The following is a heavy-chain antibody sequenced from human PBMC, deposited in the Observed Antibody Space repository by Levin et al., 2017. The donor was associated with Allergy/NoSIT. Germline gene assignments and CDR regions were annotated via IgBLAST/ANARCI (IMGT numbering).Heavy chain of an antibody. V-gene: IGHV3-30*18. Sequence: GGSLRLSCAASGFTFSSYGMHWVRQAPGKGLEWVAVISYDGSNKYYADSVKGRFTISRDNSKNTLYLQMNSLRAEDTAVYYCAKDWDHEASNDYWGQGTLVTVSS. D-gene: IGHD1-26*01. J-gene: IGHJ4*02. CDR1: GFTFSSYG. CDR3: AKDWDHEASNDY. CDR2: ISYDGSNK.